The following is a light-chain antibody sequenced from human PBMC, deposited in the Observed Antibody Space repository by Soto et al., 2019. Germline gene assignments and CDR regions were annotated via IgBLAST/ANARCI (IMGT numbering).Light chain of an antibody. V-gene: IGKV1-5*03. Sequence: DIHLTQSPSTLSASVGDRVTITCRASQSISILLAWYQQKPGKAPNLLIYATSTLETGVSSRFSGSGSGTEFPLTIRSLQPDDSAPYYCLHYNDFSWTFGQGTKVEIK. CDR2: ATS. CDR3: LHYNDFSWT. CDR1: QSISIL. J-gene: IGKJ1*01.